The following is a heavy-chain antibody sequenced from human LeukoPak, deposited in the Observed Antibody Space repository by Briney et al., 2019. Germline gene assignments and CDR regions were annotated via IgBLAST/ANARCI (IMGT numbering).Heavy chain of an antibody. D-gene: IGHD6-19*01. V-gene: IGHV3-48*04. CDR1: GFTFSSYS. CDR3: ARAGHYYFDY. J-gene: IGHJ4*02. CDR2: ISSSDSTI. Sequence: PGGSLRLSCAASGFTFSSYSMNWVRQAPGKGLEWVSYISSSDSTIYYADSVKGRFTISRDNAKNSLYLQMNSLRAEDTAVYYCARAGHYYFDYWGQGTLVTVSS.